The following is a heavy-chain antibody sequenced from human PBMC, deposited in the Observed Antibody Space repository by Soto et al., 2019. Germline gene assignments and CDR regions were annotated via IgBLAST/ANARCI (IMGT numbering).Heavy chain of an antibody. CDR1: GGSISSYY. CDR2: IYYSGST. V-gene: IGHV4-59*01. D-gene: IGHD3-16*01. Sequence: QVQLQESGPGLVKPSETLSLTCTVSGGSISSYYWSWIRQPPGKGLEWMGYIYYSGSTNYNPSLKSRVTISVDTSKNQFSLKLSSVTAADTAVYYCARDFGAVDGYDAFDIWGQGTMVTVSS. J-gene: IGHJ3*02. CDR3: ARDFGAVDGYDAFDI.